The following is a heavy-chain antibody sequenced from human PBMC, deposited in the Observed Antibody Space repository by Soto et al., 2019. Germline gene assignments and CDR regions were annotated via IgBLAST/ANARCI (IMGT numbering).Heavy chain of an antibody. D-gene: IGHD3-16*02. V-gene: IGHV1-18*01. CDR2: ISAYNGNT. CDR3: ARAPYDYGGWSYRCFDS. CDR1: GYTFTSYG. Sequence: ASVKVSCKASGYTFTSYGISWVRQAPGQGLEWMGWISAYNGNTNYAQKLQGRVTMTTDTSTSTAYMELRSLRSDDTAVYYCARAPYDYGGWSYRCFDSWGQGTRVTVSS. J-gene: IGHJ4*02.